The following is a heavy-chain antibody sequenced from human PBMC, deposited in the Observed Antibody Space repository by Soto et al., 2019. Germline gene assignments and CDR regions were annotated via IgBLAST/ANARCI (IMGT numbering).Heavy chain of an antibody. CDR2: IYSGGST. CDR3: AGGGCTVTTYDAFDI. Sequence: EVQLVESGGGLVQPGGSLRLSCAASGFTVSSNYMSWVRQAPGKGLEWVSVIYSGGSTYYADSVKGRFTISRDNSKNTLYVQMNSLRAEDTAVYYCAGGGCTVTTYDAFDIWGQGTMVTVSS. D-gene: IGHD4-4*01. V-gene: IGHV3-66*01. J-gene: IGHJ3*02. CDR1: GFTVSSNY.